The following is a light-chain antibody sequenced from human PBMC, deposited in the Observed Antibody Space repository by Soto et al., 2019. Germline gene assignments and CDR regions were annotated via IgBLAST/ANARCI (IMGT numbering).Light chain of an antibody. CDR1: NSDIGAYNY. V-gene: IGLV2-14*01. Sequence: QSALTQPASVSGSPGQSFTLSCTGTNSDIGAYNYVSWFQQHPGKAPKLIISEVNNRPSGVSNRFSGSKSGNAASLTISGLQAEDEADYFCFAFTTSYTHVFGTGTKLTVL. CDR3: FAFTTSYTHV. J-gene: IGLJ1*01. CDR2: EVN.